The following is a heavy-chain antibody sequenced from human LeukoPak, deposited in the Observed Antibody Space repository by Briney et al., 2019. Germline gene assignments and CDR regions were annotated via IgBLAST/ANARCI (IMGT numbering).Heavy chain of an antibody. CDR2: IYYSGST. V-gene: IGHV4-61*08. CDR1: GGSISSGAYY. Sequence: SETLSLTCTVSGGSISSGAYYWSWIRQPPGTGLEWLGYIYYSGSTNYNPSLKSRVTISVDTSKNQFSLKLSSVTAADTAVYYCARGGTTAASLYYYYYYGMDVWGQGTTVTVSS. J-gene: IGHJ6*02. D-gene: IGHD4-11*01. CDR3: ARGGTTAASLYYYYYYGMDV.